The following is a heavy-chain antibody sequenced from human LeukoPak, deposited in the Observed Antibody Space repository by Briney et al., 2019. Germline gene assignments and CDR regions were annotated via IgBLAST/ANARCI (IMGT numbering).Heavy chain of an antibody. D-gene: IGHD5-12*01. CDR1: GYTFTSYY. V-gene: IGHV1-46*01. CDR3: ARGGGYDPDYYYYYGMDV. CDR2: INPSGGST. Sequence: GASVKVSCKASGYTFTSYYMHWVRQAPGQGLEWMGIINPSGGSTSYAQKFQGRVTMTRDTSTSTVYVELSSLRSEDTAVYYCARGGGYDPDYYYYYGMDVWGQGTTVTVSS. J-gene: IGHJ6*02.